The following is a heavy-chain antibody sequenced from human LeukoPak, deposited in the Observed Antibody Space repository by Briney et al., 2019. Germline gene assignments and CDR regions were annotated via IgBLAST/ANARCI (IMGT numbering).Heavy chain of an antibody. CDR3: ARGYDFWSGSHDAFDI. V-gene: IGHV3-20*04. J-gene: IGHJ3*02. CDR2: INWNGGST. Sequence: TGGSLRLSCAASGFTFDGYGMSWVRQAPGKGLEWVSGINWNGGSTGNADSVKGRFTISRDNAKNSLYLQMNSLRAEDTALYYCARGYDFWSGSHDAFDIWGQGTMVTVSS. CDR1: GFTFDGYG. D-gene: IGHD3-3*01.